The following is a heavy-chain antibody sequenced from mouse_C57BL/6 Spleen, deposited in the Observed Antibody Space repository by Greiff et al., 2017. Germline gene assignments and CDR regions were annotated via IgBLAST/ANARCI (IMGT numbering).Heavy chain of an antibody. J-gene: IGHJ4*01. Sequence: VMLVESGPGLVQPSQSLSITCTVSGFSLTSYGVHWVRQSPGKGLEWLGVIWRGGSTDYNAAFMSRLSITKGNSNSQVFFKMHSLQADDTAIYYCAKNGYYAMDYWGQGTSVTVSS. CDR1: GFSLTSYG. CDR2: IWRGGST. CDR3: AKNGYYAMDY. V-gene: IGHV2-5*01.